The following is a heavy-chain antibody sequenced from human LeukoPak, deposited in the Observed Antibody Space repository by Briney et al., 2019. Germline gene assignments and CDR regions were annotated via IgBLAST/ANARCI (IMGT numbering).Heavy chain of an antibody. CDR1: GFTFSSYE. V-gene: IGHV3-48*03. D-gene: IGHD2/OR15-2a*01. Sequence: PGGSLRLSCAASGFTFSSYEMNWVRQAPGKGLEWVSYISSRGSTIYYADSAKGRFTFSRDNAKNSLYLQMNSPRAEDTGIYYCAREFQNSFDIWGQGTMVTVSS. CDR3: AREFQNSFDI. J-gene: IGHJ3*02. CDR2: ISSRGSTI.